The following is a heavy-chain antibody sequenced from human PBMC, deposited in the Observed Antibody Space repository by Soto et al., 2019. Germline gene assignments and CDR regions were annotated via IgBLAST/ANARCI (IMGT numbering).Heavy chain of an antibody. CDR3: ARHPERIAEIGWFDP. D-gene: IGHD6-13*01. CDR1: GFTFSSYS. V-gene: IGHV3-48*01. J-gene: IGHJ5*02. CDR2: ISSSSSTI. Sequence: EVQLVESGGGLVQPGGSLRLSCAASGFTFSSYSVNWVRQAPGKGLEWVSYISSSSSTIYYADSVKGRFTISRDNAKNSLYLQMNSLRADDTPVYYCARHPERIAEIGWFDPWGQGTLVTVSS.